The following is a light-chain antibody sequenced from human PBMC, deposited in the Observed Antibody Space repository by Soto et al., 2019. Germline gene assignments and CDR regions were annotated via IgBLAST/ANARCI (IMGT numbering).Light chain of an antibody. CDR1: QSLLHSKGYNY. Sequence: DIVMTQSPLSLPVTPGEPASISCRSSQSLLHSKGYNYLDWYLEKPGQSPQLLIYLGSNRASGVPGRVSGSGSGTDFTLKISRVEAEDVWVYYCMQALQTPLTFGGGAKVEIK. J-gene: IGKJ4*01. CDR3: MQALQTPLT. V-gene: IGKV2-28*01. CDR2: LGS.